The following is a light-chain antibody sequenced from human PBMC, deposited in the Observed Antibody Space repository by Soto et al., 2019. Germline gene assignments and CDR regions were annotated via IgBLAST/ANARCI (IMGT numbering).Light chain of an antibody. CDR1: TSNIASNY. Sequence: QSVSTQPPSVSAAPGQKVSISCSGSTSNIASNYVSWFRQVPGTAPQIVIYENDKRPPGIPERFSASRSGTSATLDISGLQAGDEAHYYCGTWDSSLSTGVFGGGTKLTVL. CDR3: GTWDSSLSTGV. J-gene: IGLJ3*02. V-gene: IGLV1-51*02. CDR2: END.